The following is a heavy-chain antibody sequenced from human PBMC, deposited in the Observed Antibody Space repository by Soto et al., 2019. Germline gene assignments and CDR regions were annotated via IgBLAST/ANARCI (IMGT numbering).Heavy chain of an antibody. CDR2: ISAYNGNT. CDR1: GYTFTSYG. D-gene: IGHD2-2*02. J-gene: IGHJ6*02. Sequence: ASVKVSCKASGYTFTSYGISWVRQAPGQGLEWMGWISAYNGNTNYAQKLQGRVTMTTDTSTSTAYMELRSLRSDDTAVYYCARLAHRGLGYCSSTSCYTDYYYYYGMDVWG. CDR3: ARLAHRGLGYCSSTSCYTDYYYYYGMDV. V-gene: IGHV1-18*01.